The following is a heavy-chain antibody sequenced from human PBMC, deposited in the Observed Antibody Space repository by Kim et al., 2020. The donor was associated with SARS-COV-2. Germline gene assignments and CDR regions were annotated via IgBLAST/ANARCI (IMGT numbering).Heavy chain of an antibody. J-gene: IGHJ2*01. D-gene: IGHD1-26*01. CDR2: ISWNTRNI. CDR3: AKGPGPYSGSYGWYFDL. V-gene: IGHV3-9*01. CDR1: GFTFDDYA. Sequence: GGSLRLSCAASGFTFDDYAMHWVRQAPGKGLEWVSSISWNTRNIGYADSLKGRFTISRDNAKNSLYLQMNSLRAEDTALYYCAKGPGPYSGSYGWYFDLWGRGTLVTVSS.